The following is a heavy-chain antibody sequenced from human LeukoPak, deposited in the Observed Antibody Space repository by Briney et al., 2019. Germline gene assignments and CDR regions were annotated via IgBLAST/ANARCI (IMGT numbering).Heavy chain of an antibody. Sequence: EASVKVSCKASGGTFSSYAISWVRQAPGQGLEWTGGIIPIFGTANYAQKFQGRVTITADKSTSTAYMELSSLRSEDTAVYYCARGPPYYYYGMDVWGKGTTVTVSS. J-gene: IGHJ6*04. V-gene: IGHV1-69*06. CDR3: ARGPPYYYYGMDV. CDR1: GGTFSSYA. CDR2: IIPIFGTA.